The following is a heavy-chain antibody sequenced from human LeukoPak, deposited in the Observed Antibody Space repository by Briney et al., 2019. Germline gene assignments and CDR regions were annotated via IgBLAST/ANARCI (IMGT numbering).Heavy chain of an antibody. J-gene: IGHJ6*02. D-gene: IGHD3-3*01. CDR3: ARDGTYYDFWSGYLYGMDV. CDR2: ISSSSSTI. CDR1: GFTFSSYS. V-gene: IGHV3-48*02. Sequence: GGSLRLSCAASGFTFSSYSMNWVRQAPGKGLEWVSYISSSSSTIYYADSVKGRFTISRDNAKNSLYLQMNSLRDEDTAVYYCARDGTYYDFWSGYLYGMDVWGQGTTVTVSS.